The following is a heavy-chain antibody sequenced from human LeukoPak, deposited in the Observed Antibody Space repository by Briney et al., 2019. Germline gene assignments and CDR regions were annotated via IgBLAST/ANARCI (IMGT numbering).Heavy chain of an antibody. D-gene: IGHD2-2*01. CDR1: GGSFSGYY. V-gene: IGHV4-34*01. CDR2: INHSGST. CDR3: ARAASRAKYCSSTSCYFWFDP. Sequence: ETLSLTCAVYGGSFSGYYWSWIRQPPGKGLEWIGEINHSGSTNYNPSLKSRVTISVDTSKNQFSPKLSSVTAADTAVYYCARAASRAKYCSSTSCYFWFDPWGQGTLVTVSS. J-gene: IGHJ5*02.